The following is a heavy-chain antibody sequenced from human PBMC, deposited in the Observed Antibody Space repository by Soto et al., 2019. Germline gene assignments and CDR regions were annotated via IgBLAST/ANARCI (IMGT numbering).Heavy chain of an antibody. CDR3: ARHRRDGYNRFDY. J-gene: IGHJ4*02. D-gene: IGHD5-12*01. CDR1: GYSFTYYW. V-gene: IGHV5-51*01. Sequence: PGESLKISCKASGYSFTYYWIGWVRQTPGKGLEWMGIIYPGDSDTTYSPSFQGQVTISADKSISTAYLHWSSLKASDTAMYYCARHRRDGYNRFDYWGQGTLVTVSS. CDR2: IYPGDSDT.